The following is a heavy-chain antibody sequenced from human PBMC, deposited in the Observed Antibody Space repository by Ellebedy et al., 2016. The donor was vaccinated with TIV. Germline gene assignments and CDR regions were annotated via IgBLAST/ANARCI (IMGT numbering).Heavy chain of an antibody. V-gene: IGHV1-8*01. CDR2: MNPNSGNT. Sequence: ASVKVSCXASGYTFTSYDINWVRQATGQGLEWMGWMNPNSGNTGYAQKFQGRVTMTRNTSISTAYMELSSLRSEDTAVYYCARGIGTWQLWFTSRGPYYFDYWGQGTLVTVSS. CDR1: GYTFTSYD. CDR3: ARGIGTWQLWFTSRGPYYFDY. J-gene: IGHJ4*02. D-gene: IGHD5-18*01.